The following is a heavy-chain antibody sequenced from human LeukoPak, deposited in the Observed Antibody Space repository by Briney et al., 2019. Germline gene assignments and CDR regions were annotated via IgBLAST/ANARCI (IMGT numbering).Heavy chain of an antibody. CDR1: GGSISSGGYY. V-gene: IGHV4-30-2*01. D-gene: IGHD1-7*01. Sequence: SETLSLTCTVSGGSISSGGYYWSWIRQPPGKGLEWIGYIYHSGSTYYNPSLKSRVTISVDRSKNQFSLKLSSVTAADTAVYYCVRGNWNYVSDAFDIWGQGTMVTVSS. CDR3: VRGNWNYVSDAFDI. CDR2: IYHSGST. J-gene: IGHJ3*02.